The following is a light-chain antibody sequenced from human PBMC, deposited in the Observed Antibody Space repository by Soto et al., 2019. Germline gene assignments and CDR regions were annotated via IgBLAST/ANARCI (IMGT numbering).Light chain of an antibody. Sequence: EIVMTQSPATLSVSPGERATLSCRASQSVSSNLAWYQQKPGQAPRLLIYGASTRATGIAARFSGSGSGTEFTLTIRSLQSEDFAVYYCQQYNSWPPYTFGQGTKLEIK. CDR1: QSVSSN. CDR3: QQYNSWPPYT. CDR2: GAS. J-gene: IGKJ2*01. V-gene: IGKV3-15*01.